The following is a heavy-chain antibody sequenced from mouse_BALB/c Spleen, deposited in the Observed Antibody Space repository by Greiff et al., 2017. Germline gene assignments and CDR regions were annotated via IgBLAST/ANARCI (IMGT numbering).Heavy chain of an antibody. D-gene: IGHD1-1*01. V-gene: IGHV3-8*02. CDR3: ARSCYYYGSSEAWFAY. CDR1: GDSITSGY. Sequence: VQLQQSGPSLVKPSQTLSLTCSVTGDSITSGYWNWIRKFPGNKLEYMGYISYSGSTYYNPSLKSRISITRDTSKNQYYLQLNSVTTEDTATYYWARSCYYYGSSEAWFAYWGQGTLVTVSA. J-gene: IGHJ3*01. CDR2: ISYSGST.